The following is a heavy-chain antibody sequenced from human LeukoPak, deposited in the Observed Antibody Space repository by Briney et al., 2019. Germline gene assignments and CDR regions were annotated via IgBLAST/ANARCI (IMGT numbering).Heavy chain of an antibody. CDR2: IYHSGST. CDR1: GGSISSYY. V-gene: IGHV4-59*01. CDR3: ARESRSYHYYYYYYMDV. Sequence: SETLSLTCTVSGGSISSYYWSWIRQPPGKGLEWIGYIYHSGSTNYNPSLKSRVTISVDTSKNQFSLKLSSVTAADTAVYYCARESRSYHYYYYYYMDVWGKGTTVTISS. D-gene: IGHD3-10*01. J-gene: IGHJ6*03.